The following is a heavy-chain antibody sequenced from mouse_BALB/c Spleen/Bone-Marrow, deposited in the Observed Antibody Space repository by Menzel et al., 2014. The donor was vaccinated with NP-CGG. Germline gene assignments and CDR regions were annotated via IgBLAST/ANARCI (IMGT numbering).Heavy chain of an antibody. J-gene: IGHJ4*01. V-gene: IGHV5-17*02. CDR3: ARYYRYDYAMDY. Sequence: EVHLVESGGGLVQPGGSRKLSCAASGFTFSSFGMHWVRQAPEEGLEWVAYISSGSSTIYYADTVKGRFTISRDNPKNTLFLQMTSLRSEDTAMYYCARYYRYDYAMDYWGQGTSVTVSS. D-gene: IGHD2-14*01. CDR2: ISSGSSTI. CDR1: GFTFSSFG.